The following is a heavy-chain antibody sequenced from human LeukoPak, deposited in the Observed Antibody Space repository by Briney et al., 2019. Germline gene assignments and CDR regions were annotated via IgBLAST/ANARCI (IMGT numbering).Heavy chain of an antibody. V-gene: IGHV4-59*04. Sequence: SETLSLTCTVSGGSISSYYWSWIRQPPGKGLEWIGSIYHSGSTYYNPSLKSRVTISVDTSKNQFSLKLSSVTAADTAVYYCAGNSGSYFMSFDYWGQGTLVTVSS. CDR3: AGNSGSYFMSFDY. CDR2: IYHSGST. D-gene: IGHD1-26*01. CDR1: GGSISSYY. J-gene: IGHJ4*02.